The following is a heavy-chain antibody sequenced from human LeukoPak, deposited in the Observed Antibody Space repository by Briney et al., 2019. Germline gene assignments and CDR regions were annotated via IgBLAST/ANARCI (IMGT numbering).Heavy chain of an antibody. CDR3: ARGWRPPGGYYYDSSGSYYFDY. D-gene: IGHD3-22*01. J-gene: IGHJ4*02. V-gene: IGHV7-4-1*02. Sequence: AAPVKVSCKASGYTFTSYAMNWVRQAPGQGLEWMGWINTNTGNPTYAQGFTGRFVFSLDTSVSTAYLQISSLKAEDTAVYYCARGWRPPGGYYYDSSGSYYFDYWGQGTLVTVSS. CDR1: GYTFTSYA. CDR2: INTNTGNP.